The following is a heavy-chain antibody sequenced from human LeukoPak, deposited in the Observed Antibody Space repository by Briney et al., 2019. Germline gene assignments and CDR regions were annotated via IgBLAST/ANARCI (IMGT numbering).Heavy chain of an antibody. D-gene: IGHD3-22*01. CDR2: ISSNGGST. J-gene: IGHJ4*02. V-gene: IGHV3-64*01. CDR3: ARGYYDSSGNYQVLFDF. Sequence: GGSLRLSCGASGFTFSSYSMHWVRQAPGKGLEYVSAISSNGGSTYYANSVKGRFTISRDNSKNTLYLQMGSLRAEDMAVYYCARGYYDSSGNYQVLFDFRGQGTLVTVSS. CDR1: GFTFSSYS.